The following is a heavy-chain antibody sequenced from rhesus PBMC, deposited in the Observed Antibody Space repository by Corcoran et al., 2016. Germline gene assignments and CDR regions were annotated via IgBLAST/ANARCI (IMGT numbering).Heavy chain of an antibody. J-gene: IGHJ4*01. CDR2: IHGSGTTT. V-gene: IGHV4S10*01. CDR1: GGSIRDNYR. D-gene: IGHD6-13*01. Sequence: QVQLQESGPGVVKPSETLSLTCAVSGGSIRDNYRWNWIRQPPGKGLEWIGYIHGSGTTTNYNPSPMSRCTISKDSSKNQFSLKVTFVTAADTAVYYGGRDWEGSWSVFDSWGQGVLVTVSS. CDR3: GRDWEGSWSVFDS.